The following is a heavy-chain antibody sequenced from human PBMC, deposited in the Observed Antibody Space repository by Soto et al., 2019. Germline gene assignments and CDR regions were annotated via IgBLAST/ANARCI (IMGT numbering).Heavy chain of an antibody. Sequence: PGESLKISCKTSGFAFSNYWVGWVRQMPGKGFEWMGITYPGDSATKYSPSFQGHVTISSDKSTNTAYLQWSSLRASDTAIYFCAANHRNDTDPLWQYWGQGTRVNVSS. D-gene: IGHD3-16*01. V-gene: IGHV5-51*01. CDR2: TYPGDSAT. CDR3: AANHRNDTDPLWQY. CDR1: GFAFSNYW. J-gene: IGHJ4*02.